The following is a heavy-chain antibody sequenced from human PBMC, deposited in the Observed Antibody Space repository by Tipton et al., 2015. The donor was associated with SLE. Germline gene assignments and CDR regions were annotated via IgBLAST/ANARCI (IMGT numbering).Heavy chain of an antibody. CDR3: ARHATEVTGGDY. D-gene: IGHD2-8*02. CDR1: GYRFTSHW. CDR2: IYPGDSGT. Sequence: QSGAEVKEPGESLKISCKGSGYRFTSHWIAWVRQMPGKGLEWMGIIYPGDSGTRYSPSFQGQVTISVDKSINTAYLQWSSLQASDTAMYYCARHATEVTGGDYWGQGTLVTVSS. J-gene: IGHJ4*02. V-gene: IGHV5-51*01.